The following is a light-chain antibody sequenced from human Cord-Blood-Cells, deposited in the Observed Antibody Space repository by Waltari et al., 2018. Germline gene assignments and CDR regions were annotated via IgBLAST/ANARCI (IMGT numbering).Light chain of an antibody. V-gene: IGLV2-8*01. Sequence: QSALTQPPSASGSPGQSVTISCTGTSSDVGGYNYVSWYQQHPGKAPKLMIYEVSKRPSGVPDRFSGSRSGNPASLTVSGLQAEDEADYYCSSYAGSNTWVFGGGTKLTVL. CDR3: SSYAGSNTWV. J-gene: IGLJ3*02. CDR2: EVS. CDR1: SSDVGGYNY.